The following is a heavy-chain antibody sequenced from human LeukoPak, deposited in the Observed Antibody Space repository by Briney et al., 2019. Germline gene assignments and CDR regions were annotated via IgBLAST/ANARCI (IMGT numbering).Heavy chain of an antibody. CDR2: ISSGDNTV. Sequence: GGSLRLSCAASGFTFSDYYMSWIRQAPGKGLEWVSYISSGDNTVYYADSVKGRFTMSRDNAKNSLYLQMNSLRAEDTAVYYCARVMGNYATDYWGQGTLVTVSS. D-gene: IGHD1-7*01. V-gene: IGHV3-11*04. CDR3: ARVMGNYATDY. CDR1: GFTFSDYY. J-gene: IGHJ4*02.